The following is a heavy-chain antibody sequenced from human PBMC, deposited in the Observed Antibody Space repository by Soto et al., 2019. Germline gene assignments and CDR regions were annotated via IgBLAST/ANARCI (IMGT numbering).Heavy chain of an antibody. V-gene: IGHV4-59*08. Sequence: SETLSLTCTVSGGSISSYYWSWIRQPPGKGLEWIGYIYYSGSTNYNPSLKSRVTISVDTSKNQFSLKLSSVTAVDTAVYYCARQTYYYDSSGYQAMDYWGQGTLVTVSS. CDR2: IYYSGST. J-gene: IGHJ4*02. CDR3: ARQTYYYDSSGYQAMDY. D-gene: IGHD3-22*01. CDR1: GGSISSYY.